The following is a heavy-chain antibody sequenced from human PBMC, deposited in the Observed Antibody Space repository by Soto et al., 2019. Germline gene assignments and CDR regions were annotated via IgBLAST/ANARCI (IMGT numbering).Heavy chain of an antibody. D-gene: IGHD3-22*01. V-gene: IGHV1-18*01. CDR1: GYTFTSYG. J-gene: IGHJ4*02. CDR3: ARALTMIVVVPLDY. CDR2: ISAYNGNT. Sequence: QVQLVQSGAEVKKPGASVKVSCKASGYTFTSYGISWVRQAPGQGLEWMGWISAYNGNTNYAQKLQGRVTINPDTATRTAYMALRSLRSDDTAVYYCARALTMIVVVPLDYWGQGTLVTVSS.